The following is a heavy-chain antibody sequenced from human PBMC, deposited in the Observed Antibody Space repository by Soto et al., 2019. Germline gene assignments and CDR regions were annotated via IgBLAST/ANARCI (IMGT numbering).Heavy chain of an antibody. J-gene: IGHJ4*02. V-gene: IGHV3-23*01. Sequence: GGSLRLSCEASGFTFSNFGMSWVRQAPGKGLEWVSGLTGNGGTTYYADSVKGRFTISRDNSKNTLSLQMNSLRVDDTAVYYCARGGQYSQTYQFDCWGRGTLVTVSS. D-gene: IGHD2-2*01. CDR1: GFTFSNFG. CDR3: ARGGQYSQTYQFDC. CDR2: LTGNGGTT.